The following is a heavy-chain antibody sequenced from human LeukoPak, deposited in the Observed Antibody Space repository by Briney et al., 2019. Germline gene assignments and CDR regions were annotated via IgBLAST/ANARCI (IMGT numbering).Heavy chain of an antibody. V-gene: IGHV4-59*08. Sequence: SETLSLTCTVSGGSISSYYWSWIRQPPGKGLEWIAYISDIGSINYNPSLKSRVTISLDTSKNQFSLKLSSETAADTAVYYCAGHHPRNTVDFWGQGTLVTVSS. CDR2: ISDIGSI. CDR1: GGSISSYY. J-gene: IGHJ4*02. D-gene: IGHD2/OR15-2a*01. CDR3: AGHHPRNTVDF.